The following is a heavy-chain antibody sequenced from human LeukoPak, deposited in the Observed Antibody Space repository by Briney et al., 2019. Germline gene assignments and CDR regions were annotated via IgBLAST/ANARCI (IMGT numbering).Heavy chain of an antibody. J-gene: IGHJ4*02. D-gene: IGHD4-17*01. CDR3: ARGGDGTGDYRPTYFDS. Sequence: SQTLSLTCTVSGGSISSGSYYWSWIRQPAGKGLEWIGRIYTSGSTNYNPSLKSRVTISVDTSKNQFSLKLSSVTAADTAVYYCARGGDGTGDYRPTYFDSWGQGTLVTVSS. V-gene: IGHV4-61*02. CDR2: IYTSGST. CDR1: GGSISSGSYY.